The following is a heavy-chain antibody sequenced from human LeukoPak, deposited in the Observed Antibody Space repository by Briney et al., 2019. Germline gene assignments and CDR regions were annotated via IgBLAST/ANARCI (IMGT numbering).Heavy chain of an antibody. CDR2: IYPGDSDT. D-gene: IGHD7-27*01. CDR1: GSSFTSYW. J-gene: IGHJ4*02. CDR3: ARVFKLGDYDY. Sequence: NRGESLKISCQGSGSSFTSYWIGWVRQLPGKGLEWMGIIYPGDSDTRYSPSFQGQVTISADKSISTAYLQWSSLKASDTAMYYCARVFKLGDYDYWGQGTLVTVSS. V-gene: IGHV5-51*01.